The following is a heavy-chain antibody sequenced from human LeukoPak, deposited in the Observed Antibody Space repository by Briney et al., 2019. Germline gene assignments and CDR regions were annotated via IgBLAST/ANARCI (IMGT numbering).Heavy chain of an antibody. V-gene: IGHV4-59*01. J-gene: IGHJ4*02. CDR3: ARESSGWYSGGFDY. Sequence: SETLSLTCTVSGGSISSYYWRWIRQPPGKGLEWIGYIYYSGSTNYNPSLKSRVTISVDTSKNQFSLKLSSVTAADTAVYYCARESSGWYSGGFDYWGQGTLVTVSS. CDR2: IYYSGST. CDR1: GGSISSYY. D-gene: IGHD6-19*01.